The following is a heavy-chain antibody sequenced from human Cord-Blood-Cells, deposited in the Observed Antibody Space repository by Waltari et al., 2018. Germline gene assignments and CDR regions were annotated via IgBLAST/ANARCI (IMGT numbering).Heavy chain of an antibody. D-gene: IGHD5-12*01. CDR3: TRKHGDIDY. J-gene: IGHJ4*02. V-gene: IGHV3-43*02. CDR1: GFTFDDCA. Sequence: EVQLVESGVGVVQPGGSLRLSCAASGFTFDDCAMLWVRQAPGKGLEWVSLISGDGGSTYYADSVKGRFTISRDNSKNSLYLQMNSLRTEDTALYYCTRKHGDIDYWGQGTLVTVSS. CDR2: ISGDGGST.